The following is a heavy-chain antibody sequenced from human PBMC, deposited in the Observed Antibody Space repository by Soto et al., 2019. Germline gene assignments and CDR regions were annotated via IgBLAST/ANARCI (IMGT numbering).Heavy chain of an antibody. CDR2: ISYSGRT. J-gene: IGHJ4*02. CDR3: ARSYYDSSGYYSSYFDY. CDR1: GGSTSSYY. D-gene: IGHD3-22*01. V-gene: IGHV4-59*08. Sequence: SETLSLTCTVSGGSTSSYYLAWIRQPPGKGLEWIGYISYSGRTNYNPSLKSRVTISVDTSKNQFSLKLSSVTAADTAVYYCARSYYDSSGYYSSYFDYWGQGTLVTVS.